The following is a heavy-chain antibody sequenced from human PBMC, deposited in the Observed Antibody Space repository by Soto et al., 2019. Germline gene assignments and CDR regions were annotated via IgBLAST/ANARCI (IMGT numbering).Heavy chain of an antibody. V-gene: IGHV4-39*01. Sequence: QLQLQESGPGLVKPSETLSLTCTVSGGSISSSSYYWGWIRQPPGKGLEWIGSIYYSGSTYYNPSLKSRVTISVDTSKNQFSLKLSSVTAADTAVYYCARQSLGYCGGDCYSPRHFDYWGQGTLVTVSS. J-gene: IGHJ4*02. D-gene: IGHD2-21*02. CDR3: ARQSLGYCGGDCYSPRHFDY. CDR2: IYYSGST. CDR1: GGSISSSSYY.